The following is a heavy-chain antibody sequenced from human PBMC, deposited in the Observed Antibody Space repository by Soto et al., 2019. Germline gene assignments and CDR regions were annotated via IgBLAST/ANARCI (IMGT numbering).Heavy chain of an antibody. CDR2: ISGSGGST. V-gene: IGHV3-23*01. CDR3: AKPSRKVVVGGDYFDC. CDR1: GLTFSSYA. D-gene: IGHD2-15*01. Sequence: EVQLLESGGGLVQPGGSLRLSCAASGLTFSSYAMSWVRQAPGKGLEWVSAISGSGGSTYYADSVKGRFTISRDNSKNTLYLQMNSLRAEDTAVYYCAKPSRKVVVGGDYFDCWGQGALVTVSS. J-gene: IGHJ4*02.